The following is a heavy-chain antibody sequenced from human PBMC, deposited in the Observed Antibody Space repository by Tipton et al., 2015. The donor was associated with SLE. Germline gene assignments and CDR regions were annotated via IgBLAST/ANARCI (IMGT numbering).Heavy chain of an antibody. CDR3: ARSPAYCGGDCYDNWFDP. J-gene: IGHJ5*02. V-gene: IGHV4-61*02. CDR1: GGSITSNTYY. CDR2: IHPSGNT. D-gene: IGHD2-21*01. Sequence: LRLSCTVSGGSITSNTYYWSWIRQPAGRGLEWIGRIHPSGNTNYAPSLKSRVTISLDTSKNQFSLKLSSVTVADTAVYFCARSPAYCGGDCYDNWFDPWGQGTLVTVSS.